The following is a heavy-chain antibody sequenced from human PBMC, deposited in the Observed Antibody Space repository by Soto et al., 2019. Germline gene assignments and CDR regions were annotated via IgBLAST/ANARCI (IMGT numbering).Heavy chain of an antibody. J-gene: IGHJ4*02. Sequence: PSETLSLTCTVSDGSLSPNYWSWIRQSPGKGLEWIGYIYYAGSTTYNPSLKSRITISLDTSQNEVSLKLSSVTAADTAVYYCARLGAYSQAWDSWGGGPLFPVSS. CDR2: IYYAGST. V-gene: IGHV4-59*08. D-gene: IGHD3-16*01. CDR1: DGSLSPNY. CDR3: ARLGAYSQAWDS.